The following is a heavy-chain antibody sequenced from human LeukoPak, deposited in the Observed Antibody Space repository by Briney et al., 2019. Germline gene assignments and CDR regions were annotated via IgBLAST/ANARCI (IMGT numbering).Heavy chain of an antibody. D-gene: IGHD6-19*01. Sequence: RGSLRLSCAASGFTFSSYWMSWVRQAPGKGLEWVSAISGSGGSTYYADSVKGRFTISRDNSKNTLYLQMNSLRAEDTAVYYCAKQRYSSGWYFGMDVWGQGTTVTVSS. CDR1: GFTFSSYW. CDR3: AKQRYSSGWYFGMDV. CDR2: ISGSGGST. V-gene: IGHV3-23*01. J-gene: IGHJ6*02.